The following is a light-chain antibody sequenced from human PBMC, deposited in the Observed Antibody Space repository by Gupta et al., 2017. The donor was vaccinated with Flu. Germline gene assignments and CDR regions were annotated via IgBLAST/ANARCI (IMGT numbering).Light chain of an antibody. J-gene: IGLJ3*02. CDR1: TLSNQY. CDR3: QSADNSGTYVV. Sequence: SYELTQSPSLSVSPGQTARLTCSGNTLSNQYTYWYQQKPGQAPVLVIFKDTERPSGIPERFSGSNSGTTVTLTISGVQAEDEAAYYCQSADNSGTYVVFGGGTRLTV. CDR2: KDT. V-gene: IGLV3-25*03.